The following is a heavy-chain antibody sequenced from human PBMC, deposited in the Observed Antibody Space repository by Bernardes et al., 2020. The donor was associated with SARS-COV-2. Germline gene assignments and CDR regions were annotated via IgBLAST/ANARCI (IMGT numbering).Heavy chain of an antibody. CDR3: ARGGRGYDILTGYWQLNPTPDYYYYYGMDV. Sequence: GGSLRLSCAASGFTVSSNYMSWVRQAPGKGLEWVSVIYSGGSTYYADSVKGRFTISRDNSKNTLYLQMNSLRAEDTAVYYCARGGRGYDILTGYWQLNPTPDYYYYYGMDVWGQGTTVTVSS. V-gene: IGHV3-66*01. J-gene: IGHJ6*02. CDR1: GFTVSSNY. D-gene: IGHD3-9*01. CDR2: IYSGGST.